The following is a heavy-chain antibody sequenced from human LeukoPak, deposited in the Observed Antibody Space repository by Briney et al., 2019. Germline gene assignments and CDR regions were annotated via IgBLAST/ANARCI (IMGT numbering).Heavy chain of an antibody. CDR1: GGSISSYY. CDR3: ARHGSSTSWGFDY. D-gene: IGHD2-2*01. J-gene: IGHJ4*02. V-gene: IGHV4-59*08. Sequence: SETLSLTCTVSGGSISSYYWSWIRQPPGKGLEWIGYIYYTGSTHYNPSLKSRVSISVDTSKNQFSLKLSSVTAADTAVYYCARHGSSTSWGFDYWGQGTLVTVSS. CDR2: IYYTGST.